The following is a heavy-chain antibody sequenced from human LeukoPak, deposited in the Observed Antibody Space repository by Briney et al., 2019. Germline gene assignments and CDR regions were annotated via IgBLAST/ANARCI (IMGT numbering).Heavy chain of an antibody. CDR2: IIPIFGTA. V-gene: IGHV1-69*05. D-gene: IGHD1-26*01. CDR3: ASTIVGGSSSYFDY. J-gene: IGHJ4*02. Sequence: SVRVSCKASGGTFSSYAISWVRQAPGQGLEWMGGIIPIFGTANYAQKFQGRVTITTDESTSTAYMELSSLRSEDTAVYYCASTIVGGSSSYFDYWGQGTLVTVSS. CDR1: GGTFSSYA.